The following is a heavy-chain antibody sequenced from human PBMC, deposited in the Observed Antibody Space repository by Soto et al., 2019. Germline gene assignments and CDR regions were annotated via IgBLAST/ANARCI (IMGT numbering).Heavy chain of an antibody. D-gene: IGHD2-15*01. CDR3: ARRWGRSFDY. CDR1: GGSISSYY. Sequence: SETLSLTCTVSGGSISSYYWSWIRQPPGKGLEWIGYIYYSGSTNYNPSLKSRVTISVDTSKNQFPLKLSSVTAADTAVYYCARRWGRSFDYWGQGTLVTVSS. CDR2: IYYSGST. V-gene: IGHV4-59*08. J-gene: IGHJ4*02.